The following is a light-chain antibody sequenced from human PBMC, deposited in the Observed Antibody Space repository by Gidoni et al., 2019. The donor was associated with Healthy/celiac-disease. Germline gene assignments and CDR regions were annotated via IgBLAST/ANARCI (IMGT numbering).Light chain of an antibody. J-gene: IGKJ1*01. CDR2: DAS. V-gene: IGKV1-5*01. Sequence: DLQMPQSPSTLSASVGDRVTITCRASQSISSWFAWYQQKPGKAPKLLIYDASSLESGVPSRFSGSGSGTEFTLTISSLQPDDFATYYCQQYNSYSGTFGQGTKVEIK. CDR1: QSISSW. CDR3: QQYNSYSGT.